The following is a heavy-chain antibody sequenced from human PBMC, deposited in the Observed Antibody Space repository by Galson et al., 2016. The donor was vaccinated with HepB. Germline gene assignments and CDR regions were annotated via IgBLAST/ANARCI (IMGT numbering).Heavy chain of an antibody. V-gene: IGHV4-59*08. CDR3: ARGEGYNLY. Sequence: LSLTCTVSGVSISSYYWSWFRQPPEKGLEWIGYAFYSGITNYNPSLKSRVTISIDTSKNRFSLKLSSVTAADTAVYYCARGEGYNLYWGQGTLVTVSS. J-gene: IGHJ4*02. CDR1: GVSISSYY. CDR2: AFYSGIT. D-gene: IGHD5-24*01.